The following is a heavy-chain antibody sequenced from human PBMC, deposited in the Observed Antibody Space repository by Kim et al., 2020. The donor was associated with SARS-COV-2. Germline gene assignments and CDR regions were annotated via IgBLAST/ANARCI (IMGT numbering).Heavy chain of an antibody. CDR2: IKSKTDGGTT. CDR3: TTVFIQLLYVLIEYYFDY. V-gene: IGHV3-15*01. J-gene: IGHJ4*02. CDR1: GFTFSNAW. Sequence: GGSLRLSCAASGFTFSNAWMSWVRQAPGKGLEWVGRIKSKTDGGTTDYAAPVKGRFTISRDDSKNTLYLQMNSLKTEDTAVYYCTTVFIQLLYVLIEYYFDYWGQGTLVTVSS. D-gene: IGHD2-2*02.